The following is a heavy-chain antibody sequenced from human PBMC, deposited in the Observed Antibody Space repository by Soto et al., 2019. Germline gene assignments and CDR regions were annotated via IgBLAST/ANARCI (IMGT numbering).Heavy chain of an antibody. CDR1: GFTVSSYG. V-gene: IGHV3-30*03. CDR3: TGEVASGY. CDR2: ISRDGGTK. Sequence: LRLSCAASGFTVSSYGMHCVRQAPGKGLGWVAVISRDGGTKYYADSVKGRFTISRDNSRNTLFLEMNSLRGDDMAVYYCTGEVASGYWGQGTLVTVSS. J-gene: IGHJ4*02. D-gene: IGHD2-8*02.